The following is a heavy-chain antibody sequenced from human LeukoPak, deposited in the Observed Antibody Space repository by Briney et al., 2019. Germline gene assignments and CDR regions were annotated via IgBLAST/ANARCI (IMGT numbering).Heavy chain of an antibody. Sequence: GESLKISCKASGYSFSDFWIGWVRQMPGKGLEWMGIIYPGDSDTRYSPSFQGQVTISADKSISTAYLQWSSLKASDTAMYYCARLSLRDGGRNFDYWGQGTLVTVSS. V-gene: IGHV5-51*01. CDR1: GYSFSDFW. J-gene: IGHJ4*02. CDR3: ARLSLRDGGRNFDY. CDR2: IYPGDSDT. D-gene: IGHD5-24*01.